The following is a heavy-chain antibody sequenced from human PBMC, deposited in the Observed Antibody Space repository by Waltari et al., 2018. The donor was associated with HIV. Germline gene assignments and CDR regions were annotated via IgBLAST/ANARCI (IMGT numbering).Heavy chain of an antibody. J-gene: IGHJ1*01. CDR2: VRSDSDVGTS. V-gene: IGHV3-49*03. CDR1: GFQFQHYA. D-gene: IGHD3-16*02. CDR3: VRDSLPKCAAGSCYRK. Sequence: EVRLEESGGGVVPPGRSLRLTCLTSGFQFQHYALSWIRQAPGEAPGGVGLVRSDSDVGTSADVASVRVRCIISRDDSQNAVFLDMASLKTEDAGVYYCVRDSLPKCAAGSCYRKWGQGT.